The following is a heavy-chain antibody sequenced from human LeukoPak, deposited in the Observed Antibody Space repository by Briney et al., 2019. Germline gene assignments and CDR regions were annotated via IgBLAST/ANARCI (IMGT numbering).Heavy chain of an antibody. CDR1: GYTFTSYY. Sequence: GASVKVSCKASGYTFTSYYRHWVRQAPGQGLEWMGIINPSGGSTSYAQKFQGRVTMTRDTSTSTVYMELSSLRSEDTAVYYCARGGENYDSSGYWNDAFDIWGQGTMVTVSS. CDR3: ARGGENYDSSGYWNDAFDI. D-gene: IGHD3-22*01. V-gene: IGHV1-46*01. CDR2: INPSGGST. J-gene: IGHJ3*02.